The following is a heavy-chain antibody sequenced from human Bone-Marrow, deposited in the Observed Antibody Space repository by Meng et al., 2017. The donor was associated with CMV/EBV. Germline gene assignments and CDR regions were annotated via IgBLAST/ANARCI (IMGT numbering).Heavy chain of an antibody. CDR3: ARRVVPAADDYYGMDV. CDR1: GFTFDDYG. V-gene: IGHV3-20*04. CDR2: INWNGGST. J-gene: IGHJ6*02. Sequence: GESLKISCAASGFTFDDYGMSWVRQAPGKGLEWVSGINWNGGSTGYADSVKGRFTISRDNAKNSLYLQMNGLRAEDTALYYCARRVVPAADDYYGMDVWGQGTTVTVSS. D-gene: IGHD2-2*01.